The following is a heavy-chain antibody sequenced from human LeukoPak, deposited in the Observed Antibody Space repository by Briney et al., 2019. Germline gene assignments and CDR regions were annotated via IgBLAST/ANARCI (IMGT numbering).Heavy chain of an antibody. CDR2: IKQDGTEK. CDR1: GFTFSNYW. J-gene: IGHJ4*02. V-gene: IGHV3-7*01. CDR3: ASPAKYSDTWYFDY. D-gene: IGHD6-6*01. Sequence: PGGSLRLSCAASGFTFSNYWMSWVRQAPGKGLEWVAKIKQDGTEKYYVDSVKGRFTISRDNAKTSLYLQMSSLRAEDTAVYYCASPAKYSDTWYFDYWGQGTLVTVSS.